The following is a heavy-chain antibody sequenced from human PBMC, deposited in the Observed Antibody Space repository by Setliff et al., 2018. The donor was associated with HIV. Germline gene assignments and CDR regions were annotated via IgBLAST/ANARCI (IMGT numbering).Heavy chain of an antibody. J-gene: IGHJ6*02. Sequence: SETLSLTCTVSGGSISSYYWSWIRQPPGKGLEWIGYIYYSGSTNYNPSLKSRVTISVDKSKNQFSLKLSSVTAEDTAVYYCARENGRTNYYYYYGMDVWGQGTTVTVSS. V-gene: IGHV4-59*12. CDR1: GGSISSYY. CDR3: ARENGRTNYYYYYGMDV. CDR2: IYYSGST.